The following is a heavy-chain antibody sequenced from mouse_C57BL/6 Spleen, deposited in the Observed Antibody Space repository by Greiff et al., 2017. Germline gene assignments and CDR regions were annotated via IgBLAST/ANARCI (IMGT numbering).Heavy chain of an antibody. CDR1: GYTFTSYG. CDR2: IYPRSGNT. D-gene: IGHD1-1*01. V-gene: IGHV1-81*01. J-gene: IGHJ2*01. Sequence: VQLQESGAELAMPGASVKLSCKASGYTFTSYGISWVKQRTGQGLEWIGEIYPRSGNTYYNGKFKGKATLTANKSSSTAYVEVRSLASADSAVYFCVRVSTTVVANYFDFWGQGTTLTVSS. CDR3: VRVSTTVVANYFDF.